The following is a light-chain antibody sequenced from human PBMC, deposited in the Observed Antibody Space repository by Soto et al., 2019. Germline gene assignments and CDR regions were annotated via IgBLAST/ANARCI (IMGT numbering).Light chain of an antibody. V-gene: IGKV3-15*01. Sequence: EIVLTQSPRNRSLSGGGRATVSCLASQSVRSKLAWYQQKPGQAPRLLIYGASTRATAIPAGLSGSGSGTEFTLTISSLQSEDYAVYDCQQYNNSPPTFGQGTKVDIK. J-gene: IGKJ1*01. CDR1: QSVRSK. CDR3: QQYNNSPPT. CDR2: GAS.